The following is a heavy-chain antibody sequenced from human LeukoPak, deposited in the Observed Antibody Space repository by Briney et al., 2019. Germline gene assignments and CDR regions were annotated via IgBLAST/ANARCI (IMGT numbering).Heavy chain of an antibody. CDR1: GGSISSSNW. CDR2: IYHSGST. J-gene: IGHJ6*02. D-gene: IGHD5-18*01. V-gene: IGHV4-4*02. CDR3: ASSTGPTGLQEYSYDLYYYGMDV. Sequence: PSETLSLTCAVSGGSISSSNWWSWVRQPPGKGLEWIGEIYHSGSTNYNPSLKSRVTISVDKSKNQFSLKLSSVTAADTAVYYCASSTGPTGLQEYSYDLYYYGMDVWGQGTTVTVSS.